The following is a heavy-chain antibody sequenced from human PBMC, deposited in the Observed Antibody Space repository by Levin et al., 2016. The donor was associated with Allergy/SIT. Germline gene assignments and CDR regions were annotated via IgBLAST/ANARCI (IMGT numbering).Heavy chain of an antibody. Sequence: VRQMPGKGLEWVSAISGSGGSTYYADSVKGRFTISRDNSKNTLYLQMNSLRAEDTAVYYCAKDNTQYYYDSSGEFDYWGQGTLVTVSS. D-gene: IGHD3-22*01. V-gene: IGHV3-23*01. CDR3: AKDNTQYYYDSSGEFDY. J-gene: IGHJ4*02. CDR2: ISGSGGST.